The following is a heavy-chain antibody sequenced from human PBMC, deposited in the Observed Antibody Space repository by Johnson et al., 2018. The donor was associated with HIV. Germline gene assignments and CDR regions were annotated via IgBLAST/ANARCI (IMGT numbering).Heavy chain of an antibody. D-gene: IGHD2-2*01. J-gene: IGHJ3*02. CDR2: ISFDGSNE. Sequence: VQLVESGGGVVQPGMFVTLSCAASGLNFSDYGMHWVRQAPGKGLEWVAVISFDGSNEYYADSVKGRFTISRDNSKNTLHLQMNSLRTEDTAVYYCVRGRISTVVVDLRGGGFDIWGQGTLVTVSS. CDR1: GLNFSDYG. V-gene: IGHV3-30*04. CDR3: VRGRISTVVVDLRGGGFDI.